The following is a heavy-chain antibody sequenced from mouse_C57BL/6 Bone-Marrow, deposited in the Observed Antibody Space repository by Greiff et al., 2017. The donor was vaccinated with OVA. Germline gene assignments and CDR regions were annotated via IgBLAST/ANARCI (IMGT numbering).Heavy chain of an antibody. Sequence: EVQLQQSGAELVRPGASVKLSCTASGFNIKDDYMHWVKQRPEQGLEWIGWIDPENGDTEYASKFQGKATITADTSSNTAYLQLSSLTSEDTAVYYCTTYYYVSSLAWFAYWGQGTLVTVSA. D-gene: IGHD1-1*01. CDR3: TTYYYVSSLAWFAY. CDR1: GFNIKDDY. CDR2: IDPENGDT. V-gene: IGHV14-4*01. J-gene: IGHJ3*01.